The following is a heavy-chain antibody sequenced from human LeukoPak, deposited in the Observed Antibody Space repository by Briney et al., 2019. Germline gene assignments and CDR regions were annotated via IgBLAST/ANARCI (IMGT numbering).Heavy chain of an antibody. J-gene: IGHJ4*02. V-gene: IGHV4-4*02. D-gene: IGHD2-15*01. CDR3: ARGVYCSGGSCYALLDY. CDR1: GVSISSSNW. Sequence: SETLSLTCAVSGVSISSSNWWSWVRQPPGEGLEWIGEIYHSGSTNYNPSLKSRVTISVDKSKNQFSLKLSSVTAADTAVYYCARGVYCSGGSCYALLDYWGQGTLVTVSS. CDR2: IYHSGST.